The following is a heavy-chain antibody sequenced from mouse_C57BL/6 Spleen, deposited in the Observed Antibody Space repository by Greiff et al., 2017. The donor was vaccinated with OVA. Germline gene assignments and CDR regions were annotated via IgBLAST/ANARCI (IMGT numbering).Heavy chain of an antibody. CDR2: INPNNGGT. Sequence: VQLKESGPELVKPGASVKIPCKASGYTFTDYNMDWVKQSHGKSLEWIGDINPNNGGTIYNQKFKGKATLTVDKSSSTAYMELRSLTSEDTAVYYCASTPSLGYFDVWGTGTTVTVSS. V-gene: IGHV1-18*01. CDR3: ASTPSLGYFDV. J-gene: IGHJ1*03. CDR1: GYTFTDYN.